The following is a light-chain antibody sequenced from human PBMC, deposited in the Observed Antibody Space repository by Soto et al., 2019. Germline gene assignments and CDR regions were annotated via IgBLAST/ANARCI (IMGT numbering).Light chain of an antibody. V-gene: IGLV2-14*01. J-gene: IGLJ2*01. CDR2: EVN. CDR3: SSYITSSTLEV. CDR1: SSDVGSYNY. Sequence: QSALTQPASVSGSPGQSITIPCTGTSSDVGSYNYVSWYQQHPGKAPKLMIYEVNNRPSGVSNRFSGSKSGNTASLTISGLQAEDEADYYCSSYITSSTLEVFGGGTKLTVL.